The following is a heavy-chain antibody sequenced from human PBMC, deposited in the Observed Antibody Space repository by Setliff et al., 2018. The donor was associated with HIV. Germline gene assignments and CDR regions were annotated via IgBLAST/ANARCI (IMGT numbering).Heavy chain of an antibody. D-gene: IGHD6-19*01. V-gene: IGHV4-38-2*02. CDR3: ARETIRSGHPSEAGFDF. J-gene: IGHJ4*02. Sequence: SETLSLTCAVSGNSISADSYWGWIRQPPGNRLEYIGNIHYGGTTYYNPSLKSRVTISLDTSKSQFSLKLSSVTAADTAVYYCARETIRSGHPSEAGFDFWGQGALVTVSS. CDR1: GNSISADSY. CDR2: IHYGGTT.